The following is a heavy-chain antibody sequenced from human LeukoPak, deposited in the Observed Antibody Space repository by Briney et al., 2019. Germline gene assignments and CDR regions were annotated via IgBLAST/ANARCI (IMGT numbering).Heavy chain of an antibody. V-gene: IGHV3-30-3*01. CDR3: ARDMNYYDSSGYYGP. CDR1: GFTFSSYA. J-gene: IGHJ5*02. Sequence: PGGSLRLSCAASGFTFSSYAMHWVRQAPGKGLEWMAVISYDGSNKYYADSVKGRFTISRDNSKNTLYLQMNSLRAEDTAVYYCARDMNYYDSSGYYGPWGQGTLVTVSS. D-gene: IGHD3-22*01. CDR2: ISYDGSNK.